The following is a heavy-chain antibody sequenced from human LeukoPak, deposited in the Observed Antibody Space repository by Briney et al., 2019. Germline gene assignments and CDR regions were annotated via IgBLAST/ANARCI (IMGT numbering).Heavy chain of an antibody. Sequence: SVKVSCKASGGTFSSYAISWVRQAPGQGLEWMGGIIPIFGTANYAQKFQGRVTITADESTSTAYMELTSLRSEDTAVYYCARDRADLRIVGAASLDYWGQGTLVTVSS. J-gene: IGHJ4*02. CDR2: IIPIFGTA. CDR1: GGTFSSYA. D-gene: IGHD1-26*01. V-gene: IGHV1-69*13. CDR3: ARDRADLRIVGAASLDY.